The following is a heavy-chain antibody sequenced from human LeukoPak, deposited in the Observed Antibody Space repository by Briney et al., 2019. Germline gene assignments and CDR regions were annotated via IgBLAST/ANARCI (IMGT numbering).Heavy chain of an antibody. D-gene: IGHD2-15*01. CDR2: ISWNSGSI. CDR1: GFTFDDYA. Sequence: QPGGSLRLSCAASGFTFDDYAMHWVRQAPGKGLEWVSGISWNSGSIGYADSVKGRFTISSDNAKNSLYLQMNSLRAEDTALYYCAKDQDIVDYYGMDVWGQGTTVTVSS. V-gene: IGHV3-9*01. J-gene: IGHJ6*02. CDR3: AKDQDIVDYYGMDV.